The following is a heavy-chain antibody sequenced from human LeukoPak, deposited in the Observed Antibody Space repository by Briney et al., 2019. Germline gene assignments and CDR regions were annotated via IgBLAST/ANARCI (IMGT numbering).Heavy chain of an antibody. V-gene: IGHV3-30*04. CDR1: GFTFSDYA. J-gene: IGHJ4*02. CDR3: AKDLSGGLPDYFDH. D-gene: IGHD3-16*01. Sequence: GGSLRLSCAASGFTFSDYAMNWVRQAPGKGPEWVAVVSSDGSITYYGPSVKGRFTISRDNSKDTLYLQMNGLRSEDTAVYYCAKDLSGGLPDYFDHWGQGTLVSVSS. CDR2: VSSDGSIT.